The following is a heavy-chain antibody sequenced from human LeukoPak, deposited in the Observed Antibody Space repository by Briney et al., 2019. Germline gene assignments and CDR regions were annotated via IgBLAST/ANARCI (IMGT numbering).Heavy chain of an antibody. V-gene: IGHV4-59*01. D-gene: IGHD1-1*01. CDR1: GGSISSYY. CDR3: ARALRLGTGYYDY. J-gene: IGHJ4*02. CDR2: IYYSGST. Sequence: SETLSLTCTVSGGSISSYYWSWIRQPPGKGLEWIGYIYYSGSTNYNPSLKSRVTISVDTSKNQFSLKLSSVTAADTAVYYCARALRLGTGYYDYWGQGTLVTVSS.